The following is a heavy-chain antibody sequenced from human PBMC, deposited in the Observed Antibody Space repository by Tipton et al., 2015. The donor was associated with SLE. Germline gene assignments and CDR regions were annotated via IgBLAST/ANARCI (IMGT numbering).Heavy chain of an antibody. CDR3: ATPGYCSGGSCYPALGY. Sequence: LRLSCSVSGGSISSSSYYRGWIRQPPGKGLEWIGSIDYSGSTYYNPSLKSRVTISVDTSKNQFSLKLSSVTAADTAVYYCATPGYCSGGSCYPALGYWGQGTLVTVSS. CDR1: GGSISSSSYY. D-gene: IGHD2-15*01. J-gene: IGHJ4*02. V-gene: IGHV4-39*07. CDR2: IDYSGST.